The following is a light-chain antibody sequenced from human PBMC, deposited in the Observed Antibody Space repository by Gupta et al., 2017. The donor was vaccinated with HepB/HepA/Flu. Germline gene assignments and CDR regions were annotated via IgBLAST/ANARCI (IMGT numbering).Light chain of an antibody. CDR1: QSLVYRDGNTY. J-gene: IGKJ4*01. Sequence: DVVMTQSPLSLTVTLGQPASISCRSSQSLVYRDGNTYLSWFQQRPGQSPKRLIYKVSNRDSGVPDRFSGSGSGTDFTLEISRVEAEDVGVYYCRQGEHWPLTFGGGTKVEI. CDR3: RQGEHWPLT. CDR2: KVS. V-gene: IGKV2-30*01.